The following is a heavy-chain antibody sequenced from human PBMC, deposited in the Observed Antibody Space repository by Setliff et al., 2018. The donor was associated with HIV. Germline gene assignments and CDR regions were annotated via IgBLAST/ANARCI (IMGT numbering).Heavy chain of an antibody. V-gene: IGHV4-4*02. D-gene: IGHD3-10*01. CDR1: GVSISDNNY. Sequence: PSETLSLTCDVSGVSISDNNYWNWVRQTPGKGLEWIGEIYHSGSTNYNPSLKSRVTISVDMSKKRFSLKLTSVTAADTAVYYCARLHTDYGSWFFDHWGQGSLVTVSS. CDR3: ARLHTDYGSWFFDH. CDR2: IYHSGST. J-gene: IGHJ5*02.